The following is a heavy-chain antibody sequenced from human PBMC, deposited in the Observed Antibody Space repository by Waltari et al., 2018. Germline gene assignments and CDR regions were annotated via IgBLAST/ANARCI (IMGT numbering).Heavy chain of an antibody. D-gene: IGHD3-3*02. CDR3: ATSYHL. Sequence: EMQLVESGGGLVQPGGSLRLSCADFGFTFSNYWMNWVRQAPGKGLEWVANIKQDGSETNYVDSVKGRFTISRDNAKNSLFLQMNSLSAGDTAVYFCATSYHLWGQGTLVTVSS. CDR1: GFTFSNYW. J-gene: IGHJ4*02. CDR2: IKQDGSET. V-gene: IGHV3-7*01.